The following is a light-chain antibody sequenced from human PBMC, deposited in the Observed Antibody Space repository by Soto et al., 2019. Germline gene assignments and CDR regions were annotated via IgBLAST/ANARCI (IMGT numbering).Light chain of an antibody. Sequence: EIVLTQSPGTLSLSPWERVTLSCRASQSLSSSYLAWYQQKPGQAPRLLFYGASSRATGIPDRFSGSGSGTDFILTISRLEPDDFAVYYCQQYGRSPWTFGQGTKVDIK. CDR1: QSLSSSY. J-gene: IGKJ1*01. V-gene: IGKV3-20*01. CDR3: QQYGRSPWT. CDR2: GAS.